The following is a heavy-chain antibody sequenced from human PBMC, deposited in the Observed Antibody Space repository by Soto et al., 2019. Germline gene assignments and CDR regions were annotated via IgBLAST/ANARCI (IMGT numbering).Heavy chain of an antibody. Sequence: QVQLVQSGAEVKKPGSSVLVSCKAYGGTFSNYPINWVRQAPGQGLEWMGRIIPIFSSTNYAQKFQGRVTITADESTTTAYMELSSLESEDTAVYYCARDKGDFMVRGVRRLDHFPMDGWGQGTTVTVSS. CDR2: IIPIFSST. CDR1: GGTFSNYP. CDR3: ARDKGDFMVRGVRRLDHFPMDG. V-gene: IGHV1-69*18. J-gene: IGHJ6*02. D-gene: IGHD3-10*01.